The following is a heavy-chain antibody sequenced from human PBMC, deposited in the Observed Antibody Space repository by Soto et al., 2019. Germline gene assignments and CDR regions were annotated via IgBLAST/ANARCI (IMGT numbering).Heavy chain of an antibody. CDR3: ASHGFGSRHCLMDV. CDR1: GGSITNYY. D-gene: IGHD3-10*01. CDR2: IQYNGYY. J-gene: IGHJ6*02. Sequence: QVQLQESGPGLVKPSQTLSLTCTVSGGSITNYYCCWFRRHPGKGLEWIGYIQYNGYYAYPLSLTTRGSMSIVTTKTPFSLMLEAVTATDTAVYSCASHGFGSRHCLMDVWGQGTTVIVSS. V-gene: IGHV4-59*08.